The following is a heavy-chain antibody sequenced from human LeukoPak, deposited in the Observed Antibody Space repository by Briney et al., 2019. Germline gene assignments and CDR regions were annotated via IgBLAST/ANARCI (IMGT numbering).Heavy chain of an antibody. D-gene: IGHD3-9*01. V-gene: IGHV4-34*01. CDR3: ARAYYDILTGYYRGPFDY. CDR2: INHSGST. J-gene: IGHJ4*02. Sequence: SETLSLTCAVYGGSFSGYYWSWTRQPPGKGLEWIGEINHSGSTNYNPSLKSRVTISVDTSKNQFSLKLSSVTAADTAVYYCARAYYDILTGYYRGPFDYWGQGTLVTVSS. CDR1: GGSFSGYY.